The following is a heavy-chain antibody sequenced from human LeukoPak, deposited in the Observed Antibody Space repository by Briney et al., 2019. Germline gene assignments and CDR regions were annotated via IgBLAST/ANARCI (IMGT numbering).Heavy chain of an antibody. CDR2: ISSSSSYI. CDR3: ARGPTGIAAAGRDY. D-gene: IGHD6-13*01. CDR1: GFIFSSYS. J-gene: IGHJ4*02. V-gene: IGHV3-21*01. Sequence: GGSLRLSCAASGFIFSSYSMNWVRQAPGKGLEWVSSISSSSSYIYYADSVKGRFTISRDNAKNSLYLQMNSLRAEDTAVYYCARGPTGIAAAGRDYWGQGTLVTVSS.